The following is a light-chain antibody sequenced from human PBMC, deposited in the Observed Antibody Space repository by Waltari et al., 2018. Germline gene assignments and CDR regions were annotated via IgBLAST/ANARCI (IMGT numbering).Light chain of an antibody. CDR1: REDIGTYDY. V-gene: IGLV2-11*01. CDR3: AAWDDSLNGVV. J-gene: IGLJ2*01. Sequence: QSALTQPRSVSGSPGQSVTISCTGSREDIGTYDYVSWYQHHPGEAPKLIIHDVFKRPSGVTNRFSGSKSGNTASLTISGLQADDEADYYCAAWDDSLNGVVFGGGTKLTVL. CDR2: DVF.